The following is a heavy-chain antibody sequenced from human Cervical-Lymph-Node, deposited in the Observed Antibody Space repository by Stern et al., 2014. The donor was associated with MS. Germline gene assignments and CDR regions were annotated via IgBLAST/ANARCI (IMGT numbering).Heavy chain of an antibody. Sequence: QVQLVQSGAEVKKPGASVKVSCKASGYTFTSYGICWRRQAPGEGLQLRGWISAYNCNTNNAQKLLGRVTMTTATSTSTAYMELRSLRSDDTAVYYCARGLLGSENAFDNWGQGTMVTVSS. CDR2: ISAYNCNT. J-gene: IGHJ3*02. CDR1: GYTFTSYG. V-gene: IGHV1-18*01. D-gene: IGHD2-15*01. CDR3: ARGLLGSENAFDN.